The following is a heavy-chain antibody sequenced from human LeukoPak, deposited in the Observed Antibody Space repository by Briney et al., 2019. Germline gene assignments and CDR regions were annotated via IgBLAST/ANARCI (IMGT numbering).Heavy chain of an antibody. J-gene: IGHJ4*02. V-gene: IGHV1-18*01. CDR1: GYTFTSYG. CDR2: ISAYNGNT. CDR3: ARDPYDGDYGSFSLD. D-gene: IGHD4-17*01. Sequence: GASVKVSCKASGYTFTSYGISWVRQAAGQGLEWMGWISAYNGNTNYAQKLQGRVTMTTDTSTSTAYMELRGLRSDDTAVYYCARDPYDGDYGSFSLDWGQGTLVTVSS.